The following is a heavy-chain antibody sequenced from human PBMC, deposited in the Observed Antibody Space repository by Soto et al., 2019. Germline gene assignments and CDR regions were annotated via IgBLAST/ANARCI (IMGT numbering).Heavy chain of an antibody. D-gene: IGHD2-15*01. Sequence: SDTLSLTCAVSESSSSSGGYPWTWIGQPRGKALPRIGYFSHPRSTSYNPSRKRRVSILVNRSKNQFSLKLTAVTAEVTPAYYCARAEGYLGSGDYWYFDLSGSGTLVTVSS. V-gene: IGHV4-30-2*01. CDR2: FSHPRST. CDR1: ESSSSSGGYP. J-gene: IGHJ2*01. CDR3: ARAEGYLGSGDYWYFDL.